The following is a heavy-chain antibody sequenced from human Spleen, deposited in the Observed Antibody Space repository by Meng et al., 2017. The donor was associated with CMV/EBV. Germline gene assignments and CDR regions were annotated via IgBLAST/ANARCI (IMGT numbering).Heavy chain of an antibody. V-gene: IGHV4-34*01. Sequence: LSLTCAVYGWSFSGYYWRWLRQPPGKGLEWIGEINHSGSTNYNPSLRGRVTISVDTSKNQFSLKVRSVTAADTAVYYCAKQGRVYFDYWGQGILVTVSS. CDR2: INHSGST. CDR1: GWSFSGYY. J-gene: IGHJ4*02. D-gene: IGHD3-10*01. CDR3: AKQGRVYFDY.